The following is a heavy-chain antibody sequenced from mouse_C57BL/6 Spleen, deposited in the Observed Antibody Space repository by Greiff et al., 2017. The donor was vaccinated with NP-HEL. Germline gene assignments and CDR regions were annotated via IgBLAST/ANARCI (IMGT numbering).Heavy chain of an antibody. Sequence: QVQLQQPGAELVRPGSSVKLSCKASGYTFTSYWMDWVKQRPGQGLEWIGNIYPSDSETHYNQKFKDKATLTVDKSSSTAYMQLSSLTSEDSAVYYCARGGNYDYDEWYFDVWGTGTTVTVSS. CDR2: IYPSDSET. CDR3: ARGGNYDYDEWYFDV. CDR1: GYTFTSYW. J-gene: IGHJ1*03. D-gene: IGHD2-4*01. V-gene: IGHV1-61*01.